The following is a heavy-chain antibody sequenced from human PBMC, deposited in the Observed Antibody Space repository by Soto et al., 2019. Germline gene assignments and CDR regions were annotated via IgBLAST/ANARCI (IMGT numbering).Heavy chain of an antibody. CDR2: IIPIFGTA. V-gene: IGHV1-69*06. CDR1: GGTLSSYA. Sequence: SVKVSCTASGGTLSSYAISWVRQAPGEGLEWMGGIIPIFGTANYAQKFQCRVTITADKSTSTAYMELSSLRSEDTAVYYCARGGLLWFGASSTYNWFDPWGQGTLVTVSS. D-gene: IGHD3-10*01. J-gene: IGHJ5*02. CDR3: ARGGLLWFGASSTYNWFDP.